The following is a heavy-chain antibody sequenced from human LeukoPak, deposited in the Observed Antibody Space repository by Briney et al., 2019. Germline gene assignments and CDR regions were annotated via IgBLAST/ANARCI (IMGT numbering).Heavy chain of an antibody. CDR3: TRHAQVADAFDI. V-gene: IGHV4-38-2*01. CDR1: AYSISNGYY. Sequence: SETLSLTCAVSAYSISNGYYWAWLRQPPGNGLDWIGSIFHSGSTYYTPSLKSRITISLDSSKNQFSLRLSSVTAADTAVYYCTRHAQVADAFDIWGQGTMVTVSS. J-gene: IGHJ3*02. CDR2: IFHSGST.